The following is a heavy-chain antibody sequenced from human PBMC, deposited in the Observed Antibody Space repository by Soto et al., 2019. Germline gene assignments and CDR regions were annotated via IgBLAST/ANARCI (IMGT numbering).Heavy chain of an antibody. CDR1: GFSLSTSGVG. J-gene: IGHJ5*02. Sequence: QITLKESGPTLVKPTQTLTLTCTFSGFSLSTSGVGVGWIRQPPGKALEWLALIYWDDDKRYSPSLKSRLTITKDTSKNQVVLTMTNMDPVDTATYYCAHSPTTGREADYGRFGWFDPWGQGTLVTVSS. V-gene: IGHV2-5*02. CDR2: IYWDDDK. D-gene: IGHD4-17*01. CDR3: AHSPTTGREADYGRFGWFDP.